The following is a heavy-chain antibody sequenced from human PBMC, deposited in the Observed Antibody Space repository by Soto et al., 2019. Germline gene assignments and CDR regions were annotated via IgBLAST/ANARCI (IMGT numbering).Heavy chain of an antibody. CDR1: GGTFSSYA. CDR2: IIPIFGTA. CDR3: AIWFGELLHPAPYYYYGMDL. D-gene: IGHD3-10*01. V-gene: IGHV1-69*19. Sequence: QVQLVQSGAEVKKPGSSVKVSCKASGGTFSSYAISWVRQAPGQGLEWMGGIIPIFGTANYAQKFQGRVTITADESTSTAYMELSSLRSEDTAVYYCAIWFGELLHPAPYYYYGMDLWGQGATVTVSS. J-gene: IGHJ6*02.